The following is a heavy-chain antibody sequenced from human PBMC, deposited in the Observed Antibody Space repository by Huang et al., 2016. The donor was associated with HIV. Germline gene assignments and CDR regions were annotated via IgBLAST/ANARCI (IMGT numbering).Heavy chain of an antibody. D-gene: IGHD1-7*01. CDR1: TFTFGAYW. V-gene: IGHV3-7*01. Sequence: VESGGRLVQPGGSIRLSCVGSTFTFGAYWMSWVRQSPGKGLEWVANIKQYESEKYYVESVKGRFNISRDNAKKVLFLEMNNVRVEDTATYYCATKTAAMDIWGQGTTVTVS. CDR3: ATKTAAMDI. J-gene: IGHJ6*02. CDR2: IKQYESEK.